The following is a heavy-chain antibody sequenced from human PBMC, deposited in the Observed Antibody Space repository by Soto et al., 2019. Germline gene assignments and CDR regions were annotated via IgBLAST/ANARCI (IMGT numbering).Heavy chain of an antibody. Sequence: GGSLRLSCAASGFTFSSYGMHWVRQAPGKGLEWVAVIWYDGSNKYYADSVKGRFTISRDNSKNTLYLQMNSLRAEDAAVYDWAGEEPTRRLQWELLLYYFDYWGQGTLVTVSS. J-gene: IGHJ4*02. V-gene: IGHV3-33*01. CDR2: IWYDGSNK. D-gene: IGHD1-26*01. CDR3: AGEEPTRRLQWELLLYYFDY. CDR1: GFTFSSYG.